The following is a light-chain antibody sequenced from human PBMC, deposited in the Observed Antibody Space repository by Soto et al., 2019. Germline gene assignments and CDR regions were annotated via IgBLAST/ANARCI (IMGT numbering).Light chain of an antibody. Sequence: VITQTPLSLSFAPRHPSSISCMSSQSLLHITGETFLFWYLQKPGQSPQLLIYEVSTRVSGVPDRFSGSGSGTDFTLEISRVETDDVGIYYCMQSTQLPPTFGQGTRLEIK. CDR3: MQSTQLPPT. J-gene: IGKJ5*01. CDR1: QSLLHITGETF. CDR2: EVS. V-gene: IGKV2D-29*02.